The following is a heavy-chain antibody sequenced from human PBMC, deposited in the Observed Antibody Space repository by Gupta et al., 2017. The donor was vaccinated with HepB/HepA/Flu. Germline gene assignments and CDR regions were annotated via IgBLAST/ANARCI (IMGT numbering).Heavy chain of an antibody. CDR1: GFPFSSYE. J-gene: IGHJ4*02. D-gene: IGHD6-13*01. CDR3: ARDLCGIAAAGTVDY. CDR2: ISSSGSTI. Sequence: EVQLVESGGGLVQPGGSLRLSCAASGFPFSSYEMNWVRLAPGKGLEWVSYISSSGSTIYYADSVKGRFTISRDNAKNSLYLQMNSLRAEDTAVYYCARDLCGIAAAGTVDYWGQGTLVTVSS. V-gene: IGHV3-48*03.